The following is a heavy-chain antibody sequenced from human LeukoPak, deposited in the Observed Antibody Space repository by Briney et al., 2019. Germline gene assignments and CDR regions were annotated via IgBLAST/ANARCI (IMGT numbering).Heavy chain of an antibody. D-gene: IGHD3-22*01. Sequence: GGSLRLSCAASGFTFSSYWMSWVRQAPGKGLEWVSSISSSSSYIYYADSVKGRFTISRDNAKNSLYLQMNSLRAEDTAVYYCARDEIGDFDYWGQGTLVTVSS. CDR2: ISSSSSYI. CDR3: ARDEIGDFDY. CDR1: GFTFSSYW. J-gene: IGHJ4*02. V-gene: IGHV3-21*01.